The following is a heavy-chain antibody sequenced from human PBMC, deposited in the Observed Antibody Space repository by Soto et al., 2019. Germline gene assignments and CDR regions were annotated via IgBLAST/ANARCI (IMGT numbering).Heavy chain of an antibody. V-gene: IGHV3-30*03. J-gene: IGHJ6*02. D-gene: IGHD5-18*01. CDR3: ATLRXDTAMVTGAWFYYGMDV. CDR2: ISYDGSNK. CDR1: GFTFSSYG. Sequence: PGGSLRLSCAASGFTFSSYGMHWVRQAPGKGLEWVAVISYDGSNKYYADSVKGRFTISRDNSKNTLYLQMNSLRAEDTAVYYCATLRXDTAMVTGAWFYYGMDVWGQGTTVTVSS.